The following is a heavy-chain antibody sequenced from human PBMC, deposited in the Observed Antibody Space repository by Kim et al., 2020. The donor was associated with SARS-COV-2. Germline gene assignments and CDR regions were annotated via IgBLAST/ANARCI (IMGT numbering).Heavy chain of an antibody. J-gene: IGHJ4*02. CDR1: GFTFSSYA. D-gene: IGHD3-22*01. V-gene: IGHV3-23*01. CDR3: AKRDGITMIVVVIDVHFDY. CDR2: ISGSGGST. Sequence: GGSLRLSCAASGFTFSSYAMSWARQAPGKGLEWVSAISGSGGSTYYADSVKGRFTISRDNSKNTLYLQMNSLRAEDTAVYYCAKRDGITMIVVVIDVHFDYWGQGPLVTVSS.